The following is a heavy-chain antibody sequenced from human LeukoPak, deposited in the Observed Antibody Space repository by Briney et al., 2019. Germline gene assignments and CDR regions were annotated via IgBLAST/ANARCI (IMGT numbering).Heavy chain of an antibody. Sequence: ASVKVSCKASGYTFTSYDINWVRQATGQGLEWMGWMNPNSGNTGYAQKFQGRVTITRNTSISTAYMELSSPRSEDTAVYYCARGQQLVDLGLDYYYMDVWGKGTTVTVSS. J-gene: IGHJ6*03. D-gene: IGHD6-13*01. CDR1: GYTFTSYD. CDR3: ARGQQLVDLGLDYYYMDV. CDR2: MNPNSGNT. V-gene: IGHV1-8*03.